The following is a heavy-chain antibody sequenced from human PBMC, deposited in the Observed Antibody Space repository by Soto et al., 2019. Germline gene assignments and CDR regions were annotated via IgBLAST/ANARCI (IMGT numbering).Heavy chain of an antibody. D-gene: IGHD4-17*01. CDR1: GGSISSGGYY. J-gene: IGHJ6*03. V-gene: IGHV4-39*01. CDR2: IYYSGST. Sequence: PSETLSLTCTVSGGSISSGGYYWGWIRQHPGKGLEWIGCIYYSGSTDYNPSLKSRVSISVDTSKNQFSLNLSSVTAADTAVYYCARHTVPRPYYYYYMDVWGKGTTVTVSS. CDR3: ARHTVPRPYYYYYMDV.